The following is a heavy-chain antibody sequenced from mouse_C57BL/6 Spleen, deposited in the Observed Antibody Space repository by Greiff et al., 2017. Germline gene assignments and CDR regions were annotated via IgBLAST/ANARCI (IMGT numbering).Heavy chain of an antibody. Sequence: VHLVESGAELVKPGASVKMSCKASGYTFTTYPIEWMKQNHGKSLEWIGNFHPYNDDTKYNEKFKGKATLTVEKSSSTVYLELSRLTSDDSAVYYCARGPDYYGSSWFAYWGQGTLVTVSA. CDR3: ARGPDYYGSSWFAY. V-gene: IGHV1-47*01. CDR2: FHPYNDDT. J-gene: IGHJ3*01. D-gene: IGHD1-1*01. CDR1: GYTFTTYP.